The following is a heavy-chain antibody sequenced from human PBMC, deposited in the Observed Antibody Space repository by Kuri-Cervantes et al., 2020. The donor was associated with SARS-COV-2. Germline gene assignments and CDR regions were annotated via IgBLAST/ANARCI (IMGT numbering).Heavy chain of an antibody. Sequence: GGSLRLSCAASGFTFSSYSMHLVRQAPGKGLEWVSSISSSSSYIYYADSVKGRFTISRDNAKNSLYLQMNSLGAEDTAVYYFARDREKGYDFWSGYYTYYYYGMDVWGQGTMVTVSS. V-gene: IGHV3-21*01. CDR2: ISSSSSYI. CDR1: GFTFSSYS. D-gene: IGHD3-3*01. J-gene: IGHJ6*02. CDR3: ARDREKGYDFWSGYYTYYYYGMDV.